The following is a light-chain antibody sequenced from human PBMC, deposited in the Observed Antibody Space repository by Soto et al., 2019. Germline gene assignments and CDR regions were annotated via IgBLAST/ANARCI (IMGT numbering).Light chain of an antibody. CDR2: LGS. Sequence: DVVMSQSPLSLPVTLGQPASISCRSSQRLVHDNGFYFLNWYLQRPGQSPQLLIALGSSRASGVPDRFTGSASGTDFTLIISGVEAEDVGVYYCMQALQTPLTFGGGTKVDIK. V-gene: IGKV2-28*01. CDR1: QRLVHDNGFYF. CDR3: MQALQTPLT. J-gene: IGKJ4*01.